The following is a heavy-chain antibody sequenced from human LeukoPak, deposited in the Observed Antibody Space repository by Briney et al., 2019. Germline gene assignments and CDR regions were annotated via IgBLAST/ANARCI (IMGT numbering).Heavy chain of an antibody. CDR1: GFTFSSYA. J-gene: IGHJ3*02. CDR3: ARDRGLRYFDWFGVDAFDI. CDR2: ISGSGGST. Sequence: PGGSLRLSCAASGFTFSSYAMSWVRQAPGKGLEWVSAISGSGGSTYYADSVKGRFTISRDNAKNSLYLQMNSLRAEDTAVYYCARDRGLRYFDWFGVDAFDIWGQGTMVTVSS. V-gene: IGHV3-23*01. D-gene: IGHD3-9*01.